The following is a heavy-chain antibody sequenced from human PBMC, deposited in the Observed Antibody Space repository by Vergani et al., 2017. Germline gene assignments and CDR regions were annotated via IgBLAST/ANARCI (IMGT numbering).Heavy chain of an antibody. CDR3: AGDSLNYYGSGSYSHGMDV. D-gene: IGHD3-10*01. V-gene: IGHV3-7*03. CDR2: IKQDGSEK. J-gene: IGHJ6*02. CDR1: GFTFSSYW. Sequence: EVQLVESGGGLVQPGGSLRLSCAASGFTFSSYWMSWVRQAPGKGLEWVANIKQDGSEKYYVDSVKGRFTISRDNAKNSLYLQMNSLRAEDTAVYYCAGDSLNYYGSGSYSHGMDVWGQGTTVTVSS.